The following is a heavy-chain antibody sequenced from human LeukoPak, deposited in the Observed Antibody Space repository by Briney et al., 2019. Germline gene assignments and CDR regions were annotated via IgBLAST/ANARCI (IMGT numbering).Heavy chain of an antibody. J-gene: IGHJ4*02. CDR2: ISYDGRNK. V-gene: IGHV3-30*04. Sequence: GRSLRLSCAASGFIFSTYAIHWVRQAPGKGLEWVAVISYDGRNKYYADSVKGRFSISRDNSKNTLSLQMNSLRPEDTALYYCARDVSHYDRSGYSLDYWGQRTLVTVSS. CDR3: ARDVSHYDRSGYSLDY. CDR1: GFIFSTYA. D-gene: IGHD3-22*01.